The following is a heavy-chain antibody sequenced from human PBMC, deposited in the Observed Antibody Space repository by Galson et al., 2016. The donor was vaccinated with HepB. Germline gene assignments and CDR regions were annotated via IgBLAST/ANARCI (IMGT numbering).Heavy chain of an antibody. CDR1: GGSISSGGYY. CDR3: ATSETGLQYSDS. CDR2: IDCSGST. J-gene: IGHJ4*02. V-gene: IGHV4-31*03. Sequence: TLSLTCTVSGGSISSGGYYWSWIRQHPGKGLEWIGYIDCSGSTYYNPSLGSRVTISVDTSKNQLSLKLNSVTAADTAVYYCATSETGLQYSDSWGQGSLVTVSS.